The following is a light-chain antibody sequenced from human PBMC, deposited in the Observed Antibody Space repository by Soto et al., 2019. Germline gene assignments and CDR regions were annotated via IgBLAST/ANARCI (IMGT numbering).Light chain of an antibody. CDR1: QSVSIY. CDR2: GAS. V-gene: IGKV3-15*01. CDR3: KQYHNWPT. Sequence: VMTQSPVTLSVSPWERAILFFRALQSVSIYLAWYQQHPGQAPRLLIYGASTRATGIPARFIGSESGTEVSLTISSLPSEDFALCYYKQYHNWPTFGQGTKVDIK. J-gene: IGKJ1*01.